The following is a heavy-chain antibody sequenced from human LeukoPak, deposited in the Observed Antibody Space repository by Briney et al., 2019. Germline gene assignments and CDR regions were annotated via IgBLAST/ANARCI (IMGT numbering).Heavy chain of an antibody. D-gene: IGHD3-10*01. J-gene: IGHJ3*01. CDR3: ARGYYLSE. V-gene: IGHV4-34*01. Sequence: GSLRLSCAASEFTFSNYGMSWVRQPPGKGLEWIGEVTHSGSTNYNPSLKSRVTISVDTSKNQFSLKLSSVTAADTAVYYCARGYYLSEWGQGTMVTVSS. CDR1: EFTFSNYG. CDR2: VTHSGST.